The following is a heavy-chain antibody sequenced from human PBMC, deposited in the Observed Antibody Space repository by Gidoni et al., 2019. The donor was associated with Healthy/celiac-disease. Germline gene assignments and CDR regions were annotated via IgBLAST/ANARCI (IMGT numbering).Heavy chain of an antibody. V-gene: IGHV4-39*01. Sequence: QLQLQESGPGLVKPSETLSLTCTVPGGPIRSSSYYWGWIRQPPGKGLEWIGSIYYSGSTYYNPSLKSRVTISVDTSKNQFSLKLSSVTAADTAVYYCARGASVVNYGMDVWGQGTTVTVSS. CDR2: IYYSGST. D-gene: IGHD2-15*01. J-gene: IGHJ6*02. CDR1: GGPIRSSSYY. CDR3: ARGASVVNYGMDV.